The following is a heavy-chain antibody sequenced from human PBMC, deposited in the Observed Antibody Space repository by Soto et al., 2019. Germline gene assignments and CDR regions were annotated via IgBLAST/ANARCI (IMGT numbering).Heavy chain of an antibody. V-gene: IGHV2-5*02. CDR1: GFSLSTSGVG. J-gene: IGHJ5*02. CDR3: AHRPLPASPPFVPAASNWFDP. Sequence: QITLKESGPPLVKPTQTLTLTCTFSGFSLSTSGVGVGWIRQPPGKALEWLAPIYWDDDKRYSPSLKSRLTITKDTSKNRVVITMTSMDPVDTATYYCAHRPLPASPPFVPAASNWFDPWGQGTLVTVSS. D-gene: IGHD2-2*01. CDR2: IYWDDDK.